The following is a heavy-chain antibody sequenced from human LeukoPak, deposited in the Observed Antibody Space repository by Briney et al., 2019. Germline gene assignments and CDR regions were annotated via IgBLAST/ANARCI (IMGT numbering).Heavy chain of an antibody. Sequence: SETLSLTCTVFGDSISGSKYFWGWIRQPPGKGLEWIGNFYSGGSTYYNPSLKRRVAISEDTSGKQFSLRLGSVTAADTAVYYCARSIVGPQGDFWFDPWGQGTLVTVSS. D-gene: IGHD1-26*01. J-gene: IGHJ5*02. CDR1: GDSISGSKYF. V-gene: IGHV4-39*07. CDR3: ARSIVGPQGDFWFDP. CDR2: FYSGGST.